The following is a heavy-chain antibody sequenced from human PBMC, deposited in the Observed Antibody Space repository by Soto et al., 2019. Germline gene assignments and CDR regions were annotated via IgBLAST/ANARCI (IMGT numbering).Heavy chain of an antibody. V-gene: IGHV1-69*01. J-gene: IGHJ4*02. CDR2: LIPVFQTA. Sequence: QEQLVQSGAEVKKPGSSVKVSCKASGGLFSSYPISWVRQVPGQGLEWMGGLIPVFQTAYYTQRFQVRVTITADEATNTAYMELSSLRSEDTAIYYCARGGSGYTWFNEFWGQATLFTVSS. CDR1: GGLFSSYP. D-gene: IGHD3-22*01. CDR3: ARGGSGYTWFNEF.